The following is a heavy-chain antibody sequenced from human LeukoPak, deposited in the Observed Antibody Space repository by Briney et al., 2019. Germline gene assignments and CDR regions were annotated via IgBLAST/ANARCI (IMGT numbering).Heavy chain of an antibody. Sequence: PGGSLRLSCAASGFTFSSHGMHWVRQAPGKGLEWVAVISYDGSNKYYADSVKGRFTISRDNSKNTLYLQMNSLRAEDTAVYYCAKDVAVAGLFDYWGQGTLVTVSS. CDR3: AKDVAVAGLFDY. J-gene: IGHJ4*02. CDR1: GFTFSSHG. D-gene: IGHD6-19*01. V-gene: IGHV3-30*18. CDR2: ISYDGSNK.